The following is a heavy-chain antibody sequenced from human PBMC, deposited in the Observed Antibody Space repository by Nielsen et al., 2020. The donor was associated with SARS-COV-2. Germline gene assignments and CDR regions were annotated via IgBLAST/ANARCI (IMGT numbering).Heavy chain of an antibody. J-gene: IGHJ5*02. CDR3: ARDRGLRPAAVGYSSNWFDP. Sequence: GGSLRLSCAASGFTFSSYGMHWVRQAPGKGLEWVAVIWYDGSNKYYADSVKGRFTISRDNSKNTLYLQMNSLRAEDTAVYYCARDRGLRPAAVGYSSNWFDPWGQGTLVTVSS. V-gene: IGHV3-33*08. D-gene: IGHD6-13*01. CDR2: IWYDGSNK. CDR1: GFTFSSYG.